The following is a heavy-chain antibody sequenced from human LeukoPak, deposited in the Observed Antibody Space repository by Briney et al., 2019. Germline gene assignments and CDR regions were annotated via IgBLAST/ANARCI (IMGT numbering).Heavy chain of an antibody. Sequence: TGGSLRLSCAASEFTFSAYWVHWVRQAPGKGLVWVPLINPDASTTVYADSVKGRFTISRDNAKNTLYLQMNSRRAEDTAVYYCAMSLYSGAYVTWGQGTLVTVSS. CDR3: AMSLYSGAYVT. D-gene: IGHD1-26*01. CDR2: INPDASTT. V-gene: IGHV3-74*01. CDR1: EFTFSAYW. J-gene: IGHJ5*02.